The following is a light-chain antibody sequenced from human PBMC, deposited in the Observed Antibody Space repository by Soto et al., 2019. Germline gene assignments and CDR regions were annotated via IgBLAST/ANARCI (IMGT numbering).Light chain of an antibody. CDR1: NCNIGAGYD. CDR3: QSSDSRISADV. J-gene: IGLJ1*01. Sequence: QSALTQPPSVSGAPGQRITISCTGSNCNIGAGYDVHWYLQLPGTAPKLLVYTNNNRPSGVPDRFSGSKSGTSASLAVTGLQAADDAAYYCQSSDSRISADVFGTGTKVTVL. CDR2: TNN. V-gene: IGLV1-40*01.